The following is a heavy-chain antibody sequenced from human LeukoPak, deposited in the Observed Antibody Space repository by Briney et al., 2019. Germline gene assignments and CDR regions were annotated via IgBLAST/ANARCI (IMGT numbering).Heavy chain of an antibody. CDR1: GFTFSSYG. D-gene: IGHD2-2*01. Sequence: GGSLRLSCAASGFTFSSYGMHWVRQGPGKGLEWVAFIRYDGSNKYYADSVKGRFTISRDNTKNTLYLQMNSLRAEDTAVYYCASSPVPAATDYHYYYYMDVWGKGTTVTVSS. J-gene: IGHJ6*03. V-gene: IGHV3-30*02. CDR3: ASSPVPAATDYHYYYYMDV. CDR2: IRYDGSNK.